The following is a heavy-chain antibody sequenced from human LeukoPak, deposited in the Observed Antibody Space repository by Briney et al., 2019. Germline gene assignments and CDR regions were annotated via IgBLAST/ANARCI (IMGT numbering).Heavy chain of an antibody. CDR2: ISYDGSNK. CDR1: GFTFSSYA. J-gene: IGHJ3*02. D-gene: IGHD6-19*01. Sequence: GGSLRLSCAASGFTFSSYAMHWVRQAPGKGLEWVPFISYDGSNKYYADSVKGRFTISRDNSKNTLYLQMNSLRAEDTAVYYCARGDQWLVFGAFDIWGQGTMVTVSS. V-gene: IGHV3-30*04. CDR3: ARGDQWLVFGAFDI.